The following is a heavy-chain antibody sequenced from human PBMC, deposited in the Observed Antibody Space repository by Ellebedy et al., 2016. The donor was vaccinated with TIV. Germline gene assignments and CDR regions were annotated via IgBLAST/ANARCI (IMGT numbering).Heavy chain of an antibody. Sequence: SETLSLTCAVYGGSFSGYYWSWIRQPPGKGLEWIGEVSHGGITNYNASLKSRVTISADTSKNQVSLKLTSVTAADTAVYYCARDIWFDSWGQGTLVTVSS. V-gene: IGHV4-34*01. J-gene: IGHJ5*01. CDR3: ARDIWFDS. CDR2: VSHGGIT. CDR1: GGSFSGYY.